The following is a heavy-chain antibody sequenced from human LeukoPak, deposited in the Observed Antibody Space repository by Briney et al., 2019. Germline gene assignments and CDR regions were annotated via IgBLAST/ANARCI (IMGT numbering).Heavy chain of an antibody. Sequence: GGSLRLSCAASGFTFSSYAMHWVRQAPGKGLEWVAVISYDGSNKYYADSVKGRFTISRDNSKNTLYLQMNSLRAEDTAVYYCAKDRGYWGQGTLVTVSS. CDR3: AKDRGY. V-gene: IGHV3-30-3*01. J-gene: IGHJ4*02. CDR2: ISYDGSNK. CDR1: GFTFSSYA.